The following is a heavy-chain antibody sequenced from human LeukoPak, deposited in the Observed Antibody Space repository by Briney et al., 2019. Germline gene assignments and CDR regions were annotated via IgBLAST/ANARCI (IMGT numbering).Heavy chain of an antibody. CDR2: IIPIFGTA. J-gene: IGHJ4*02. CDR1: GGTFSSYA. CDR3: AGCIVGATTLDY. Sequence: SVKVSSKASGGTFSSYAISWVRQAPGQGLEWMGGIIPIFGTANYAQKFQGRVTITADESTSTAYMELSSLRSEDTAVYYCAGCIVGATTLDYWGQGTLVTVSS. V-gene: IGHV1-69*13. D-gene: IGHD1-26*01.